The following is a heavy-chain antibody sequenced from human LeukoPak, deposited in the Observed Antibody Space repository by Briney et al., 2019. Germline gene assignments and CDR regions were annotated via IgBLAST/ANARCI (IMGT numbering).Heavy chain of an antibody. J-gene: IGHJ4*02. V-gene: IGHV4-30-4*01. CDR3: ARTSSSWYGSFDY. CDR1: GGSISRGDYY. D-gene: IGHD6-13*01. CDR2: IYYSGST. Sequence: RSSETLSLTCSVSGGSISRGDYYWSWIRQPPGKGLEWIGYIYYSGSTYYNPSLKSRVTISLDTAKNQFSLNLNSVTAADTAVYYCARTSSSWYGSFDYWGQGTLVTVSS.